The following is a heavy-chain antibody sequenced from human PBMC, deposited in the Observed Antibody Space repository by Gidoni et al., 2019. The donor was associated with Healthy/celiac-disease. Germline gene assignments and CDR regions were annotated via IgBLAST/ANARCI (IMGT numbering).Heavy chain of an antibody. CDR2: ISYDGSNK. CDR1: GFTFSSYA. CDR3: ARDWGSGWELPAPLLY. Sequence: QLQLVESGGGVVQPGRSLRLSCAASGFTFSSYAMHWVRQAPGKGLEWVAVISYDGSNKYYADSVKGRFTISRDNSKNTLYLQMNSLRAEDTAVYYCARDWGSGWELPAPLLYWGQGTLVTVSS. J-gene: IGHJ4*02. D-gene: IGHD1-26*01. V-gene: IGHV3-30-3*01.